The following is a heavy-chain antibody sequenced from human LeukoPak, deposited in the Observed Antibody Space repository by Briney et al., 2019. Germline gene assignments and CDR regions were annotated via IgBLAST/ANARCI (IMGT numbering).Heavy chain of an antibody. CDR1: GFTFSSYG. CDR2: IRYDGSSK. D-gene: IGHD3-10*01. V-gene: IGHV3-30*02. Sequence: GRSLRLSCAASGFTFSSYGMHWVRQAPGEGLEWVAFIRYDGSSKYYADSVKGRFTISRDNSKNTLYLRMNSLRAEDTAVYYCARAPGSLGYWGQGTLVTVSS. J-gene: IGHJ4*02. CDR3: ARAPGSLGY.